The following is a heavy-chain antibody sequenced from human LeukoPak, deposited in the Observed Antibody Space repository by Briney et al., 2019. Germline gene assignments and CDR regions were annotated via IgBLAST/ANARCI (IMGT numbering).Heavy chain of an antibody. Sequence: PSETLSLTCSVSGGSINSYYWSWIRQPPGKGLEWVGYISYSGSTNYNPSLKSRVTILVDTSKNQFSLKLSSVTAADTAVYYCARDRDYAFDYWGQGTLVTVSS. D-gene: IGHD4-17*01. CDR1: GGSINSYY. CDR2: ISYSGST. CDR3: ARDRDYAFDY. V-gene: IGHV4-59*01. J-gene: IGHJ4*02.